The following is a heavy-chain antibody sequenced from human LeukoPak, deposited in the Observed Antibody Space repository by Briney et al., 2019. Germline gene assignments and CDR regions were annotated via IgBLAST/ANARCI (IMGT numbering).Heavy chain of an antibody. J-gene: IGHJ4*02. CDR3: TSWADSGNYYRGDDY. D-gene: IGHD3-10*01. Sequence: GGSLRLSCAASGFTFSGSAIHWVRQASGKGLEWVGRIRSKTNSYAKAYAASVKGRFTISRDDSKNTAYLQMNSLKTEDTAVYHCTSWADSGNYYRGDDYWGQGTLVTVSS. V-gene: IGHV3-73*01. CDR2: IRSKTNSYAK. CDR1: GFTFSGSA.